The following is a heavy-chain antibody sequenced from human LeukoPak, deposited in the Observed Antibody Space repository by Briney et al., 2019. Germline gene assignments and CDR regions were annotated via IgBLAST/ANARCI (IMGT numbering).Heavy chain of an antibody. D-gene: IGHD6-19*01. CDR2: ISDDGSNK. J-gene: IGHJ4*02. Sequence: PGGSLRLSCAASRFTFSSYAMHWVRQAPGKGLEWVAVISDDGSNKYYADSVKGRFTISRDNSKNTLYLQMNSLRAEDTAVYYCARDRGIAVAGIGYYFDYWGQGTLVTVSS. CDR1: RFTFSSYA. V-gene: IGHV3-30-3*01. CDR3: ARDRGIAVAGIGYYFDY.